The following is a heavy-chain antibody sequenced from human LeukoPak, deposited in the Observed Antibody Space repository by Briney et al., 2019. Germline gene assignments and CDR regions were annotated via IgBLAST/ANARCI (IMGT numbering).Heavy chain of an antibody. CDR2: INSDGNIT. CDR3: ARAEYTSSSRHFDY. V-gene: IGHV3-74*01. D-gene: IGHD6-6*01. CDR1: GFTFSSYW. J-gene: IGHJ4*02. Sequence: PGGSLRLSCAASGFTFSSYWMHWVRQAPEKGLVWVSRINSDGNITNYADSVKGRFTISRDSAKNTLYLQMSSLRAEDTAVYYCARAEYTSSSRHFDYWGQGTLVTVS.